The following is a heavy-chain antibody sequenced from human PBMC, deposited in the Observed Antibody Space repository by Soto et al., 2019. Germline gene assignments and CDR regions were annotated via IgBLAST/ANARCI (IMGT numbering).Heavy chain of an antibody. D-gene: IGHD4-17*01. CDR1: GYTFTSYG. J-gene: IGHJ3*02. CDR2: ISAYNGNT. CDR3: ARPNTVTREWVDAFDI. Sequence: QVQLVQSGAEVKKPGASVKVSCKASGYTFTSYGISWVRQAPGQGLEWMGWISAYNGNTNYEQKHQGRVTMTTDTSTSTAYMELRSLRSGDTAVYYCARPNTVTREWVDAFDIWGQGKMVTVSS. V-gene: IGHV1-18*01.